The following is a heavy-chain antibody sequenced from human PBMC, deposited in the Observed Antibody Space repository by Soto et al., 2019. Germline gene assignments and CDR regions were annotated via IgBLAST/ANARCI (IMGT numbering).Heavy chain of an antibody. J-gene: IGHJ4*02. CDR3: ARHPAAELQYFDY. CDR2: IDPSDSYT. V-gene: IGHV5-10-1*01. D-gene: IGHD6-13*01. Sequence: GESLKISCKGSGYSFTSYWISWVRQMPGKGLEWMGRIDPSDSYTNYSPSFQGHVTISVDKFISTAYLQWSSLKASDTAIYYCARHPAAELQYFDYWGQGTLVTVS. CDR1: GYSFTSYW.